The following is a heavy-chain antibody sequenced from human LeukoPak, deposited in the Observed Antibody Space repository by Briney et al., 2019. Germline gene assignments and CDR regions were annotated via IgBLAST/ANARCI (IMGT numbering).Heavy chain of an antibody. CDR1: GGSISSGSYY. CDR3: ARGPLVTTSDYYYYMDV. CDR2: IYTSGST. J-gene: IGHJ6*03. Sequence: SGTLSLTCAVSGGSISSGSYYWSWIRQPAGKGLEWIGRIYTSGSTNYNPSLKSRVTISVDTSKNQFSLKLSSVTAADTAVYYCARGPLVTTSDYYYYMDVWGKGTTVTVSS. V-gene: IGHV4-61*02. D-gene: IGHD4-11*01.